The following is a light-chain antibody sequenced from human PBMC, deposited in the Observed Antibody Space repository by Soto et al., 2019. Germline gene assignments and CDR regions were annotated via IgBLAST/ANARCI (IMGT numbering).Light chain of an antibody. V-gene: IGKV3-15*01. CDR3: QQYNNCPPIP. J-gene: IGKJ5*01. CDR2: AVS. CDR1: QSVSNN. Sequence: EMRLTQSPAGLSVSPRERATLSCKASQSVSNNLAWYQQKPGQAPSLLIYAVSSTRAGIPARFSGSGSGTEFTPTSSSLQPEDFAVYYCQQYNNCPPIPFAQGTRLEIK.